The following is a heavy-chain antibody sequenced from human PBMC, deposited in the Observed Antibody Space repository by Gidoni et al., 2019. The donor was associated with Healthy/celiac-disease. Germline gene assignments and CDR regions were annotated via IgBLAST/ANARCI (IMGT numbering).Heavy chain of an antibody. CDR1: GLTFSSYG. CDR2: ISYDGSNK. CDR3: AKDAKYSSSWYYFDY. Sequence: QVPLVESGGGVVQPGRSLRLSCAASGLTFSSYGMHWVRQAPGKGLELVAVISYDGSNKYYADSVKGRFTISRDNSKNTLYLQMNSLRAEDTAVYYCAKDAKYSSSWYYFDYWGQGTLVTVSS. D-gene: IGHD6-13*01. J-gene: IGHJ4*02. V-gene: IGHV3-30*18.